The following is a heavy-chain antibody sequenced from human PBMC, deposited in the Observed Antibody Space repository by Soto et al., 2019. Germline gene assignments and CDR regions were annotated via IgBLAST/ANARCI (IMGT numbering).Heavy chain of an antibody. D-gene: IGHD3-16*01. CDR1: GFTFSTCW. CDR3: VCGGNFFVY. CDR2: LDQDGSER. V-gene: IGHV3-7*01. J-gene: IGHJ4*02. Sequence: EVQLVESGGGLVQPGGSLRLSCAASGFTFSTCWMTWVRRSPGKGLEWVANLDQDGSERYYVVSVRGRFTISRDNAKNSLYLQMNSLRAEDTAVYYCVCGGNFFVYWGQGTLVTVSP.